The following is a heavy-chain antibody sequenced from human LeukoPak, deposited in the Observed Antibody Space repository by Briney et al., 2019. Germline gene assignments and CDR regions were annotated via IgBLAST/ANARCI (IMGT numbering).Heavy chain of an antibody. J-gene: IGHJ3*01. CDR3: ARDHGTL. Sequence: SETLSLTCTVSGGSISSHYWSWIRQPPGKGLEWIGYIYYSGSTNYNPSLKSRVTISVDTSKNQFSLKLSSVTAADTAVYYCARDHGTLWGQGTMVTVSS. CDR1: GGSISSHY. CDR2: IYYSGST. D-gene: IGHD1-26*01. V-gene: IGHV4-59*11.